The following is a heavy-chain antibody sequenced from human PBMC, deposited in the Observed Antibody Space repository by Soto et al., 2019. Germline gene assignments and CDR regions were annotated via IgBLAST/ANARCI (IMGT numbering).Heavy chain of an antibody. J-gene: IGHJ1*01. CDR2: IKQDGSEK. CDR3: ARSVQQLVGNGGSFQH. Sequence: GGSLRLSCAASGFTFSSYWMSWVRQAPGKGLEWVANIKQDGSEKYYVDSVKGRFTISRDNAKNSLYLQMNSLRADDTAVYYCARSVQQLVGNGGSFQHWGQGTMVTVSS. CDR1: GFTFSSYW. D-gene: IGHD6-6*01. V-gene: IGHV3-7*01.